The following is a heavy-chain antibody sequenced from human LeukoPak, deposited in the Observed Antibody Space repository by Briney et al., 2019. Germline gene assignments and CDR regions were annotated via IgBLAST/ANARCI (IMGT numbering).Heavy chain of an antibody. CDR3: ARGTGGWYYFDY. D-gene: IGHD6-19*01. J-gene: IGHJ4*02. V-gene: IGHV3-11*06. Sequence: GGSLRHSCAASGFTFSDYYMSWIRQAPGKGLEWVSYISSSSSYTNYADSVKGRFTISRDNAKNSLYLQMNSLRAEDTAVYYCARGTGGWYYFDYWGQGTLVTVSS. CDR1: GFTFSDYY. CDR2: ISSSSSYT.